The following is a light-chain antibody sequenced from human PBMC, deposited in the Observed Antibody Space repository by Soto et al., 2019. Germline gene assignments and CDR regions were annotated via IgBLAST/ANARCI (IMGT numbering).Light chain of an antibody. V-gene: IGKV1-5*03. Sequence: IQLTQSPSSLSASFGDRVTITCRASQSISSWLAWYQQKPGKAPKLLIYKASSLESGVPSRFSGSGSGTEFTLTISSLQPDDFATYYCQQYNSYRGTFGQGTKVDIK. CDR2: KAS. CDR1: QSISSW. CDR3: QQYNSYRGT. J-gene: IGKJ1*01.